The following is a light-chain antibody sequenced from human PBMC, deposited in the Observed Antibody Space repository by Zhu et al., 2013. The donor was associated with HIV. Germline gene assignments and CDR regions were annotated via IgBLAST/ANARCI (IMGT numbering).Light chain of an antibody. Sequence: DVQLTQSPSFLSASVGNRVTISCRASQAIGRYLAWYQQKPGRAPYLLIYAASSLQSGVPSRFYGSGSGTDFTLTIGSLQPEDFATYYCQQYNSPSFTFGPGTKVDIK. CDR1: QAIGRY. V-gene: IGKV1-9*01. CDR2: AAS. CDR3: QQYNSPSFT. J-gene: IGKJ3*01.